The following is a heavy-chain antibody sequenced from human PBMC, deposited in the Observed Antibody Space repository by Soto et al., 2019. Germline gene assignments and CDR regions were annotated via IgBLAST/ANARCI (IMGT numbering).Heavy chain of an antibody. J-gene: IGHJ6*04. Sequence: SETMCVTSTVADGNISSYGWSWIRKTTGKGLEWIGYIYYSGSTNYNPSLKSRVTISVDTSKNQFSLKLSSVTAADTAVYYCARQPRRFLEWLLSPDVWGKGTTVTVSS. CDR1: DGNISSYG. D-gene: IGHD3-3*01. CDR2: IYYSGST. CDR3: ARQPRRFLEWLLSPDV. V-gene: IGHV4-59*08.